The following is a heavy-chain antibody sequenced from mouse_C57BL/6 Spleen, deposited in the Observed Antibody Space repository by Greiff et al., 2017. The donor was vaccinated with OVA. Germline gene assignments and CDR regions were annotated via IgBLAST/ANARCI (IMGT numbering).Heavy chain of an antibody. V-gene: IGHV1-61*01. D-gene: IGHD2-4*01. CDR1: GYTFTSYW. J-gene: IGHJ4*01. Sequence: VQLQQPGAELVRPGSSVTLSCKASGYTFTSYWMDWVKQRPGQGLEWIGNIYPSDSETHYNQKFKDKATLTVDKSSSTAYMQLISLTSEDSAVYYCAREGVMIKYAMDYWGQGTSVTVSS. CDR3: AREGVMIKYAMDY. CDR2: IYPSDSET.